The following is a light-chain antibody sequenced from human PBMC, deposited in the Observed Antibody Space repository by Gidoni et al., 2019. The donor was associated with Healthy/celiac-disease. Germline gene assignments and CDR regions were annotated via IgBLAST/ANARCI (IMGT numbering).Light chain of an antibody. V-gene: IGLV3-19*01. CDR2: GKN. J-gene: IGLJ2*01. Sequence: SSQLTHDPAVSVALGQTVRITCQGDSLRSYYASWYQQKTGQAPVLVIYGKNNRPAGIPDRFSGSSSGNTASLTITGAQAEDEADYYCNSRDSSGNHVVFGGGTKLTDL. CDR3: NSRDSSGNHVV. CDR1: SLRSYY.